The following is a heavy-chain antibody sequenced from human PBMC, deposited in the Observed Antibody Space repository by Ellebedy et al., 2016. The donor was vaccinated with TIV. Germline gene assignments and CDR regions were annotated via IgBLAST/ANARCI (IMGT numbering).Heavy chain of an antibody. CDR1: GGSISSYY. V-gene: IGHV4-59*01. Sequence: GSLRLSXTVSGGSISSYYWSWIRQPPGKGLEWIGYIYYSGSTNYNPSLKSRVTISVDTSKNQFSLKLSSVTAADTAVYYCAGGTTVNRAPYYYYGMDVWGQGTTVIVSS. D-gene: IGHD4-17*01. J-gene: IGHJ6*02. CDR2: IYYSGST. CDR3: AGGTTVNRAPYYYYGMDV.